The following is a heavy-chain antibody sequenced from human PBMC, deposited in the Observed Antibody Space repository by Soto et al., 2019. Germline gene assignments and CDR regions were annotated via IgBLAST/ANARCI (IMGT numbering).Heavy chain of an antibody. CDR3: ARAYFYGSGKIPDAFDI. J-gene: IGHJ3*02. Sequence: LGESLKISCKGSGYSFTKYWIGWVRQMPGKGLDWMGIIYPGDSDTKYSPSFQGQVTISADRSINTAYLQWSSLKASDTALYFCARAYFYGSGKIPDAFDIWGQGTMVTVSS. CDR2: IYPGDSDT. D-gene: IGHD3-10*01. CDR1: GYSFTKYW. V-gene: IGHV5-51*01.